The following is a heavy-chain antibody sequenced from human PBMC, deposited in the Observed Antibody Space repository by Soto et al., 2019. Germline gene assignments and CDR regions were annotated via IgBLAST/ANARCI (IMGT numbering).Heavy chain of an antibody. CDR3: TRVSPDCSDGSCYCLS. V-gene: IGHV3-49*03. CDR2: IRSNIYDGTT. CDR1: GFTFRDYA. J-gene: IGHJ6*01. D-gene: IGHD2-15*01. Sequence: GGSLRLSCIASGFTFRDYAISWFRQAPGKGLQWVSFIRSNIYDGTTEYAASVKDRFSISRDDSKTIAYLQMDSLKTEDTGVYYCTRVSPDCSDGSCYCLSWGKGSMV.